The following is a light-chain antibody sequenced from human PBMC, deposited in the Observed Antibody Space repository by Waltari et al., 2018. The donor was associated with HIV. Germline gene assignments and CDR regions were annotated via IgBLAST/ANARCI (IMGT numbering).Light chain of an antibody. Sequence: DIEMTESSSTLSASVGDRDTITCRASQSISSWLAWYQWKPGKAPKVLIYKASSIESGVPSRFSGSGSGTEFTLTISSLQPDDFATYYCQQYDSYSITFGQGTRREIK. J-gene: IGKJ5*01. CDR1: QSISSW. V-gene: IGKV1-5*03. CDR2: KAS. CDR3: QQYDSYSIT.